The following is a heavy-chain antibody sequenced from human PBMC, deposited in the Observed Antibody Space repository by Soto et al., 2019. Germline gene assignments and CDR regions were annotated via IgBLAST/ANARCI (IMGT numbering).Heavy chain of an antibody. CDR3: TPHPDYYGSGSEYYYYYGMDV. CDR2: IKSKTDGGTT. V-gene: IGHV3-15*07. CDR1: GFTFSNAW. Sequence: GGSLRLSCAASGFTFSNAWMNWVRQAPGKGLEWVGRIKSKTDGGTTDYAAPVKGRFTISRDDSKNTLYLQMNSLKTEDTAVYYCTPHPDYYGSGSEYYYYYGMDVWGQGTTVTVSS. J-gene: IGHJ6*02. D-gene: IGHD3-10*01.